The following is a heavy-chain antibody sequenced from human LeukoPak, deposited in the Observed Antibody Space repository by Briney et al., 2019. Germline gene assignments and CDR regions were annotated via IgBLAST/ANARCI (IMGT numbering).Heavy chain of an antibody. V-gene: IGHV1-69*04. CDR3: ARDGGSGYDPFDY. CDR1: GGTFSSYA. D-gene: IGHD5-12*01. J-gene: IGHJ4*02. CDR2: IIPILGIA. Sequence: ASVKVSCKASGGTFSSYAISWMRQAPGQGLEWMGRIIPILGIANYAQKFQGRVTITADKSTSTAYMELSSLRSEDTAVYYCARDGGSGYDPFDYWGQGTLVTVSS.